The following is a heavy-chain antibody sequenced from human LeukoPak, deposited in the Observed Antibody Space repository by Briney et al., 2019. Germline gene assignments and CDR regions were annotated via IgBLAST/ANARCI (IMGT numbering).Heavy chain of an antibody. V-gene: IGHV4-34*01. D-gene: IGHD5-24*01. CDR3: ARYRRDGYNAAFDI. Sequence: SETLSLTCAVYGGSFSGYYWSWIRQPPGKGLEWIGEINHSGSTSYNTSLKSRVTISLDTSKNQFSLKLSSVTAADTAVYYCARYRRDGYNAAFDIWGQGTMVTVSS. CDR1: GGSFSGYY. CDR2: INHSGST. J-gene: IGHJ3*02.